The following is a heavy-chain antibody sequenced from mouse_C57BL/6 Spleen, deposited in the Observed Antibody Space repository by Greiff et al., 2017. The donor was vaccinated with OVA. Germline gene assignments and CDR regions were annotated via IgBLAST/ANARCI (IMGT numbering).Heavy chain of an antibody. D-gene: IGHD2-3*01. CDR1: GYTFTSYW. CDR2: IHPNSGSH. J-gene: IGHJ1*03. V-gene: IGHV1-64*01. CDR3: GIYDGYCRYFDV. Sequence: VQLQQPGAELVKPGASVKLSCKASGYTFTSYWMHWVKQGPGQGLEWIGMIHPNSGSHNHYEKFKSKATLTVDESASTAYMQLSSLTSEDSAVYYCGIYDGYCRYFDVWGTGTTVTVSS.